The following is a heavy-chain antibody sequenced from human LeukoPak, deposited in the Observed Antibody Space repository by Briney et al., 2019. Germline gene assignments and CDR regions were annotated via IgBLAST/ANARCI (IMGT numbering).Heavy chain of an antibody. D-gene: IGHD3-22*01. V-gene: IGHV3-7*01. CDR2: IKQDGSEK. Sequence: GGSLRLSCAASGFTFSSYWMSWVRQAPGKGLEWVANIKQDGSEKYYEDSVKGRFTISRDNAKNSLYLQMNSLRAEDTAVYYCARVAITTTKSRAPHFDYWGQGTLVTVSS. J-gene: IGHJ4*02. CDR1: GFTFSSYW. CDR3: ARVAITTTKSRAPHFDY.